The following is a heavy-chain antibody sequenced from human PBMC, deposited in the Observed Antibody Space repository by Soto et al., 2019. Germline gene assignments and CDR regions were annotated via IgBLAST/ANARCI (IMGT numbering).Heavy chain of an antibody. J-gene: IGHJ6*03. V-gene: IGHV1-8*01. Sequence: QVQLVQSGAEVKKPGASVMVSCEASGDTFTNYEINWVRQATGQGLEWLGWVSLNTGNTGYAQRFQGRVSMTANPSISTAYMELSSLKSEDTAVYYCATVPRESCYFYYLDVWGKGTTVIVSS. CDR2: VSLNTGNT. CDR1: GDTFTNYE. D-gene: IGHD3-10*01. CDR3: ATVPRESCYFYYLDV.